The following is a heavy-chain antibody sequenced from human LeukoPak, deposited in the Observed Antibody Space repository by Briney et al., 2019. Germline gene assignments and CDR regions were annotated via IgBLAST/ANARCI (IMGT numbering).Heavy chain of an antibody. D-gene: IGHD2-15*01. Sequence: GASVKVSCKASGYTFTGYYMHWVRQAPGQGLEWMGWINPNSGGTNYAQKFQGRVTMTRDTSTSTAYMELSRLRSDDTAVYYCARARGYCSGGSCYLRDYWGQGTLVTVSS. V-gene: IGHV1-2*02. CDR1: GYTFTGYY. J-gene: IGHJ4*02. CDR3: ARARGYCSGGSCYLRDY. CDR2: INPNSGGT.